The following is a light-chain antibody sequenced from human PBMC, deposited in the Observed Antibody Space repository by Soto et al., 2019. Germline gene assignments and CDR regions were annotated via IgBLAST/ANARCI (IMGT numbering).Light chain of an antibody. CDR3: QQYNHYPRT. V-gene: IGKV1-9*01. CDR2: AAS. CDR1: QGISSY. J-gene: IGKJ1*01. Sequence: DIQLTQSPSFLSASVGDRVTITCRASQGISSYLAWYQQKPGKAPKLLIYAASTLQSGVPSRFSGSGSGTEFTLTISSLQPDDFATYFCQQYNHYPRTLGQGTKV.